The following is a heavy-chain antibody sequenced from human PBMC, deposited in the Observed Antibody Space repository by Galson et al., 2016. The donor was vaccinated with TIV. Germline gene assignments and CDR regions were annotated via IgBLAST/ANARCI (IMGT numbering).Heavy chain of an antibody. J-gene: IGHJ2*01. V-gene: IGHV1-2*07. Sequence: SVKVSCKASGYKFIDYYLHWVRQAPGQGLEWMGWINPNAGDTGDTLLAHKFQGRVTMTKDTSTSSVYMEVTSLQSDDTAVYYCARDHTLGPNWYLDLWGRGTLVIVSS. CDR1: GYKFIDYY. D-gene: IGHD2-2*02. CDR2: INPNAGDTGDT. CDR3: ARDHTLGPNWYLDL.